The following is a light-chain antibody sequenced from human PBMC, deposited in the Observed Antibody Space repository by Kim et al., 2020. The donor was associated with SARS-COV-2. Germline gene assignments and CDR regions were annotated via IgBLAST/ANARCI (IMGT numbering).Light chain of an antibody. CDR1: SLRSYY. V-gene: IGLV3-19*01. J-gene: IGLJ2*01. CDR3: NSRDSNGNVL. CDR2: GKN. Sequence: VALGQTVRITCQGDSLRSYYATWDQQKPGQAPILVIYGKNNRPSGIPDRFSGSSSGNTASLTITETQAGDEADYYCNSRDSNGNVLFGGGTQLTVL.